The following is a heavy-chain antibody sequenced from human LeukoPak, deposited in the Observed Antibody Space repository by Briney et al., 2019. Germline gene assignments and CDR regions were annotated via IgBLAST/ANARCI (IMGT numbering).Heavy chain of an antibody. CDR3: ARGLRREQQLLRAFDY. J-gene: IGHJ4*02. V-gene: IGHV1-8*01. D-gene: IGHD6-13*01. Sequence: ASVRVSCKASGYTFTNYDINWVRQASGQGHEWMGWMNPNSGNTGSAQKFQGRVTMTSNTSISTAYMELSSLRSEDTAVYYCARGLRREQQLLRAFDYWGQGTPVTVSS. CDR1: GYTFTNYD. CDR2: MNPNSGNT.